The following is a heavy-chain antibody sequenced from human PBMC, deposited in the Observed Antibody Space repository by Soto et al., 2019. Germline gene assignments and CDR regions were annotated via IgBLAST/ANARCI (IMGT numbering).Heavy chain of an antibody. CDR3: SRGRRTAVTIDY. J-gene: IGHJ4*02. Sequence: SETLSLTCTVSGGSISSSSYFWGWIRQPPGKGLEWIGSIYYSGSTYYNPSLKSRVTVSVDTSKNQFSLKLSSVTAADTAVYYCSRGRRTAVTIDYWGQGTLVTVSS. V-gene: IGHV4-39*01. CDR1: GGSISSSSYF. D-gene: IGHD4-17*01. CDR2: IYYSGST.